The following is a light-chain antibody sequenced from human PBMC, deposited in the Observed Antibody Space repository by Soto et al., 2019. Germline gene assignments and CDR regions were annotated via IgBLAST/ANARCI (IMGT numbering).Light chain of an antibody. V-gene: IGKV1D-16*01. CDR1: QGISSS. Sequence: DSQMTQSPSSVSASVGDRVTITCRASQGISSSLAWYQQKPGKVPKLLIYAASSLQSGVPSRFSGSGSGTEFTLTISSLQPDDFATYYCQQYNSYSRTFGQGTKVDI. J-gene: IGKJ1*01. CDR2: AAS. CDR3: QQYNSYSRT.